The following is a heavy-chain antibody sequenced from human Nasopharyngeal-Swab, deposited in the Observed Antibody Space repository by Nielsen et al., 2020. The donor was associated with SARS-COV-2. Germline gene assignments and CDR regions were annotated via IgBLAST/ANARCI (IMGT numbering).Heavy chain of an antibody. Sequence: GGSLRLSCAASGFTFSSYAMSWVRQAPGKGLEWVSAISGSGGNTYYADSVKGRFAISRDNSKNTLYLQMNSLRAEDTAVYYCAGDLGGYFDYWGQGTLVTVSS. D-gene: IGHD3-10*01. J-gene: IGHJ4*02. V-gene: IGHV3-23*01. CDR2: ISGSGGNT. CDR3: AGDLGGYFDY. CDR1: GFTFSSYA.